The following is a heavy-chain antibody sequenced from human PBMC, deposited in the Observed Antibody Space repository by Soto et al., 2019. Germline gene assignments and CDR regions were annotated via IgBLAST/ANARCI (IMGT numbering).Heavy chain of an antibody. J-gene: IGHJ4*02. V-gene: IGHV3-30*18. D-gene: IGHD1-7*01. CDR2: ISYDGSNK. CDR1: GFTFSSYG. CDR3: AKEGITGTAFDY. Sequence: GGSLRLSCAASGFTFSSYGMHWVRQAPGKGLEWVAVISYDGSNKYYADSVKGRFTISRDNSKNTLYLQMNSLRAEDTAVYYCAKEGITGTAFDYWGQGTLVTVSS.